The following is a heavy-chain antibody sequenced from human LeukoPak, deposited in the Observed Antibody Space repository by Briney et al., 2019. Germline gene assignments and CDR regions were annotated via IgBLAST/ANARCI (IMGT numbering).Heavy chain of an antibody. CDR2: ISSSSSAI. D-gene: IGHD1-7*01. Sequence: PGGSLRLSCVASGFSFSNYWMNWVRQAPGKGLEWVSYISSSSSAIYYADSVKGRFTISRDNAKNSLYLQMNSLRDEDTAVYYCATRTGTNYYYYGMDVWGQGTTVTVSS. CDR1: GFSFSNYW. CDR3: ATRTGTNYYYYGMDV. J-gene: IGHJ6*02. V-gene: IGHV3-48*02.